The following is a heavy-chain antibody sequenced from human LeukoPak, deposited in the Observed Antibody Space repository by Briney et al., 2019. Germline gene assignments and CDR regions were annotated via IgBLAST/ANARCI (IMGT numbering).Heavy chain of an antibody. J-gene: IGHJ4*02. D-gene: IGHD6-13*01. Sequence: GGSLRLSCAASGFTFSSYGMHWVRQAPGKGLEWVAVISYDGSNKYYADSVKGRFTISRDNSKNTLYLQMNSLRAEDTAVYYCAKEGAEAGAFDYWGQGTLVTVSS. CDR1: GFTFSSYG. CDR2: ISYDGSNK. CDR3: AKEGAEAGAFDY. V-gene: IGHV3-30*18.